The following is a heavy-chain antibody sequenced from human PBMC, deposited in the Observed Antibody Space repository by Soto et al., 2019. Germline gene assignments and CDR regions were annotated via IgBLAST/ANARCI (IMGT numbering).Heavy chain of an antibody. CDR1: GFTFSSYS. Sequence: EVQLVESGGGLVQPGGSLRLSCAASGFTFSSYSMNWVRQAPGKGLEWVSYISSSSSTIYYADSVKGRFTISRDNAKNSLSLQMNSMRDEETAVDYCASTVLSASHPSDSRKGIAAAGYYYGKDVWGHGPTVTVSS. CDR3: ASTVLSASHPSDSRKGIAAAGYYYGKDV. D-gene: IGHD6-13*01. CDR2: ISSSSSTI. J-gene: IGHJ6*02. V-gene: IGHV3-48*02.